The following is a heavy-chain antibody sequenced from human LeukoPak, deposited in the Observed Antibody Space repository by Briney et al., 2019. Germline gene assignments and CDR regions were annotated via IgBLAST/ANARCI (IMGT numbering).Heavy chain of an antibody. CDR2: INPNSGVT. J-gene: IGHJ4*02. Sequence: AASVKVSCKVSGYTFTDYYIHWVRQAPGQGLEWMAWINPNSGVTNYAQKFQGRVTLTRDTPISTVYMEVSRLRSDDTAVYYCARALMTTVTLGDYWGQGTLVTVSS. CDR3: ARALMTTVTLGDY. CDR1: GYTFTDYY. V-gene: IGHV1-2*02. D-gene: IGHD4-11*01.